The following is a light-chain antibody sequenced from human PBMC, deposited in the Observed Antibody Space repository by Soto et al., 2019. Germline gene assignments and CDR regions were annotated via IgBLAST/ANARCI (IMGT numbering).Light chain of an antibody. J-gene: IGLJ2*01. CDR2: DVS. V-gene: IGLV2-14*01. CDR1: SSDVGGHNY. Sequence: QSALTQPASVSGSPGQSITISCTGTSSDVGGHNYVSWYQQHPDKAPNLIIFDVSNRPSGVSDRFSGSRSANTASLTISGLLAGDEADYYCSSYTSSSTVVFGGGTKLTVL. CDR3: SSYTSSSTVV.